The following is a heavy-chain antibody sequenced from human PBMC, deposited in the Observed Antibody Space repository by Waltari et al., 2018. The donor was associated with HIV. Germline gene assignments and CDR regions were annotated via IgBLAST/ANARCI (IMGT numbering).Heavy chain of an antibody. V-gene: IGHV1-24*01. J-gene: IGHJ6*02. Sequence: QVQLVQSGAEVKKPGASVKVSCKVSGYTLTELSMHWVRQAPGKGHEWMGNFDPEDDETIYAQKFQGRITMTEDTSSDTAYMELSSLTSGDTAVYYCATDFSGMVRAYSYYSLDVWGQGTTVTVSS. CDR3: ATDFSGMVRAYSYYSLDV. D-gene: IGHD3-10*01. CDR1: GYTLTELS. CDR2: FDPEDDET.